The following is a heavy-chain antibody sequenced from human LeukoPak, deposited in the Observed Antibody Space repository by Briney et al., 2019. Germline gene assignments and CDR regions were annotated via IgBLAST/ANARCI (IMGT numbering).Heavy chain of an antibody. V-gene: IGHV4-59*04. CDR1: GGSISSYY. CDR2: IYYSGST. CDR3: ARLTTMVRGVSLRFSRLDP. Sequence: SETLSLTCTVSGGSISSYYWSWIRQPPGKGLEWIGYIYYSGSTYYNPSLKSRVTISVDTSKNQFSLKLSSVTAADTAVYYCARLTTMVRGVSLRFSRLDPWGQGTLVTVSS. J-gene: IGHJ5*02. D-gene: IGHD3-10*01.